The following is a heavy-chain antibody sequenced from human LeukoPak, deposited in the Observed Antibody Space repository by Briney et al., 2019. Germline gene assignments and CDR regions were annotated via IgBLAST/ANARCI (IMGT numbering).Heavy chain of an antibody. Sequence: SETLSLTCTVSDGSISGYYWSWIRQPAGKGLKWIGRIYTSGNTNYNPSLESRVTISRDTSKNEFSLKLSSVTAADTAIYYCARDGPSVYFDSWGQGALVTVSS. CDR3: ARDGPSVYFDS. CDR1: DGSISGYY. V-gene: IGHV4-4*07. J-gene: IGHJ4*02. CDR2: IYTSGNT.